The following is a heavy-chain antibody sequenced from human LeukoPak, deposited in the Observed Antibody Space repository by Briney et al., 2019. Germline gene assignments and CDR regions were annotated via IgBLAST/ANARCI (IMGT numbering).Heavy chain of an antibody. CDR2: IYPRDGST. V-gene: IGHV1-46*01. J-gene: IGHJ4*02. Sequence: ASVTVSCTASGYTFTSNYIHWVRHAPGQGLEWMGMIYPRDGSTNYAQKFQGRVTVTRDTSTSTVHMELSRLRSEDTAVYYCARDQEGFDYWGQGTLVTVSS. CDR3: ARDQEGFDY. CDR1: GYTFTSNY.